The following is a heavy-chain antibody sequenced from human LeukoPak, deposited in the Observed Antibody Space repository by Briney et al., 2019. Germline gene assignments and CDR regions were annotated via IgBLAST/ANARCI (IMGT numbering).Heavy chain of an antibody. V-gene: IGHV4-39*07. J-gene: IGHJ4*02. CDR1: GGSISSSSYY. CDR2: IYYSGST. Sequence: SETLSLTWTVSGGSISSSSYYWGWIRQPPGKGLEWIGSIYYSGSTYYNPSLKSRVTISVDTSKNQFSLKLSSVTAADTAVYYCVRGVIHLWSLRWFDYWGQGTLVTVSS. CDR3: VRGVIHLWSLRWFDY. D-gene: IGHD5-18*01.